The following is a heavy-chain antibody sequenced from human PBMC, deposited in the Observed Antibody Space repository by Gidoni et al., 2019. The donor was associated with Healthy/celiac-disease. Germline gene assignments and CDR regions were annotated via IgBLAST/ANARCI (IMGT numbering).Heavy chain of an antibody. V-gene: IGHV4-31*04. CDR3: ATITRQGSYYYMDV. D-gene: IGHD3-3*01. J-gene: IGHJ6*03. Sequence: QVRLQESGPGLVKPSQTLSLTCTVSGGSISSGGYYWSWIRQHPGKGLEWIGYIYYSGSTYYNPSLKSRVTISVDTSKNQFSLKLSSVTAADTAVYYCATITRQGSYYYMDVWGKGTTVTVSS. CDR1: GGSISSGGYY. CDR2: IYYSGST.